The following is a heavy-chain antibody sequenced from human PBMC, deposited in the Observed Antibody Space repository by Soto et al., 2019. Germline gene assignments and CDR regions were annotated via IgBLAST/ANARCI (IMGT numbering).Heavy chain of an antibody. CDR2: ISYDGSNK. CDR1: GFTFSSYA. Sequence: QVQLVESGGGVVQPGRSLRLSCAASGFTFSSYAMHWVRQAPGKGLEWVAVISYDGSNKYYADSVKGRFTISRDNSKNTLYLQMNSLRAEDTAVYYCARGRKRFLGPETSTGGGFDPWGQGTLVTVSS. J-gene: IGHJ5*02. V-gene: IGHV3-30-3*01. D-gene: IGHD3-3*01. CDR3: ARGRKRFLGPETSTGGGFDP.